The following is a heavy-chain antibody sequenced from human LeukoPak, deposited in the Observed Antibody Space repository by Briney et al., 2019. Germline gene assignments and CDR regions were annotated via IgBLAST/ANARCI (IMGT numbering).Heavy chain of an antibody. Sequence: GRSLRLSCATSGFKFDDYAMHWVRQAPGRGLEWVSGISWNSRNIGYADSVKGRFTISRDHAKNSVYLQMTSLRPEDTAVYYCAKDISIGGYADGYYYGMDVWGQGTTVTVSS. CDR2: ISWNSRNI. CDR3: AKDISIGGYADGYYYGMDV. J-gene: IGHJ6*02. V-gene: IGHV3-9*01. CDR1: GFKFDDYA. D-gene: IGHD5-12*01.